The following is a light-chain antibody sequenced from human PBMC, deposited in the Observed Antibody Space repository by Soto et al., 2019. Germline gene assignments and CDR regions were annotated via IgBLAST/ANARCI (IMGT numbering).Light chain of an antibody. CDR1: QGVSSR. CDR2: GAS. Sequence: EKVLTHSPGTLSLSPGERATLSCGASQGVSSRLAWYQQKPGQAPRLLIYGASTRATGIPARFSGSGSGTEFTLTISSLQSEDFAVYYCQQYNNWPPWTFGQGTKVDIK. CDR3: QQYNNWPPWT. J-gene: IGKJ1*01. V-gene: IGKV3-15*01.